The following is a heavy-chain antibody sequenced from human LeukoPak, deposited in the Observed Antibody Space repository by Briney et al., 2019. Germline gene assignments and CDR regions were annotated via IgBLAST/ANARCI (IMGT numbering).Heavy chain of an antibody. J-gene: IGHJ4*02. Sequence: SETLSLICTVSGDSFSSSYWSWIRQPPGKGLEWIGYIYYSGSTNYNPSLKSRVTISVDTSKNQFSLRVSSVTAADTAVYYCARRPSSSGWYDYWGQGALVTVSS. D-gene: IGHD6-19*01. CDR2: IYYSGST. V-gene: IGHV4-59*08. CDR3: ARRPSSSGWYDY. CDR1: GDSFSSSY.